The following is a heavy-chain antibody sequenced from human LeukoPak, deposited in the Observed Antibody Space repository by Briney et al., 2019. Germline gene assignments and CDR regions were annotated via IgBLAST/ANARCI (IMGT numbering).Heavy chain of an antibody. Sequence: GGSLRLSCAASGFTFSSYAMHWVRQAPGKGLEYVSAISSNGGSTYYANSVKGRFTIPRDNSKNTLYLQMGSLRAEDMAVYYCARGGWGAAGTGRHYWGQGTLVTVSS. CDR2: ISSNGGST. V-gene: IGHV3-64*01. CDR1: GFTFSSYA. D-gene: IGHD6-13*01. J-gene: IGHJ4*02. CDR3: ARGGWGAAGTGRHY.